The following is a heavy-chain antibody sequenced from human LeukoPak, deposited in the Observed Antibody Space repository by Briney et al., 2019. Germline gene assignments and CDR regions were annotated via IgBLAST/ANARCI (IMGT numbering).Heavy chain of an antibody. D-gene: IGHD2-21*02. CDR3: AKFGGGNYCGGDCYPFDGYFDY. V-gene: IGHV3-NL1*01. CDR1: GFTFSSYA. Sequence: GGSLRLSCAASGFTFSSYAMHWVRQAPGKGLEWVSVIYSGGTTYYADSVKGRFTISRDNSKNTLYLQMNSLRAEDTAVYYCAKFGGGNYCGGDCYPFDGYFDYWGQGTLVTVSS. J-gene: IGHJ4*02. CDR2: IYSGGTT.